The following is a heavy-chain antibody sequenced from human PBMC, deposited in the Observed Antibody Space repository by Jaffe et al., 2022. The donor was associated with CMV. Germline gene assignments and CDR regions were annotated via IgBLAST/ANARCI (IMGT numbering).Heavy chain of an antibody. CDR3: ARHPGNYGTYPF. V-gene: IGHV4-39*01. D-gene: IGHD3-10*01. Sequence: QLQLQESGPGLVKPSETLSLTCTVSGGSISSSSYYWGWIRQPPGKGLEWIGSIYYSGSTYYNPSLKSRVTISVDTSKNQFSLKLSSVTAADTAVYYCARHPGNYGTYPFWGQGTLVTVSS. CDR2: IYYSGST. CDR1: GGSISSSSYY. J-gene: IGHJ4*02.